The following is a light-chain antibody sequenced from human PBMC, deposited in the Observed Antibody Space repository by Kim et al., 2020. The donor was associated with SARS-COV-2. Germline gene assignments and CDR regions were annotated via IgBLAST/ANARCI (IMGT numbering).Light chain of an antibody. V-gene: IGKV3-11*01. CDR2: DAS. CDR3: QQYNNWPGT. J-gene: IGKJ1*01. CDR1: QSVSTY. Sequence: EIVLTQSPATLSLSPGERATLSYRASQSVSTYLAWYQQKPGQAPRLLIYDASNRATGIPARFSGSGSGTDFTLTISSLEPEDFAVYYCQQYNNWPGTFGQGTKVDIK.